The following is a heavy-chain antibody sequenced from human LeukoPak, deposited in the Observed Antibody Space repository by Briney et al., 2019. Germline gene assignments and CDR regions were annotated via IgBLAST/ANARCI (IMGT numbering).Heavy chain of an antibody. CDR3: ARAPTAFCLSTTCQPYFDQ. CDR1: GGPISSYY. J-gene: IGHJ4*02. Sequence: SENLSLTCTVSGGPISSYYWGWIRQPPGKGLEGIGYIYYSGSTNYNPSLKSRVTISVDTSKNQFSLKLSSVTAADTAVYYCARAPTAFCLSTTCQPYFDQWGPGTLVTVSS. V-gene: IGHV4-59*01. CDR2: IYYSGST. D-gene: IGHD2-2*01.